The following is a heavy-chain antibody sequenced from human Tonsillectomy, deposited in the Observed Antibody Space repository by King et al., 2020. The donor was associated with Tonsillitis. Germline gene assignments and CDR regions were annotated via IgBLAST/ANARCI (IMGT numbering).Heavy chain of an antibody. J-gene: IGHJ5*02. CDR3: AKDSNPTYCNSTSCGRFDP. CDR2: IRYDGSNK. Sequence: VQLVQSGGGVVQPGGSLRLSCAASGFTFSSYGMHWVRQAPGKGLEWVAFIRYDGSNKFYADSVKGRFTISRDNSKNTLYLQMNSLRAEDTAVYYCAKDSNPTYCNSTSCGRFDPWGQGTLVTVSS. D-gene: IGHD2-2*01. V-gene: IGHV3-30*02. CDR1: GFTFSSYG.